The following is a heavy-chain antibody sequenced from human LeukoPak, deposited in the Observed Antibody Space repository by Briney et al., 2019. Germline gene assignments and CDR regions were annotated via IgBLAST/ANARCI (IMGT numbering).Heavy chain of an antibody. Sequence: ASVKVSCKASGYTFTSYDINWVRQATGQGLEWMGWMNPNSGNTGYAQKFQGRVTMTRNTSISTAYMELGSLRSEDTAVYYCARVRLYYYYMDVWGKGTTVTVSS. CDR1: GYTFTSYD. CDR3: ARVRLYYYYMDV. V-gene: IGHV1-8*01. CDR2: MNPNSGNT. J-gene: IGHJ6*03.